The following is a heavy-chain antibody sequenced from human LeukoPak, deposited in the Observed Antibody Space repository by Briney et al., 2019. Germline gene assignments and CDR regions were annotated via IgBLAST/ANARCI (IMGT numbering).Heavy chain of an antibody. CDR1: GFTFSSYA. CDR2: ISGSGAAT. D-gene: IGHD1-26*01. Sequence: PGGSLRLSCAASGFTFSSYAMSWVRQAPGKGLEWVSAISGSGAATYYADSVKGRFTISRDNSKNTLYLQMNSLRAEDTAVYYCARESLGYFDYWGQGTLVTVSS. CDR3: ARESLGYFDY. V-gene: IGHV3-23*01. J-gene: IGHJ4*02.